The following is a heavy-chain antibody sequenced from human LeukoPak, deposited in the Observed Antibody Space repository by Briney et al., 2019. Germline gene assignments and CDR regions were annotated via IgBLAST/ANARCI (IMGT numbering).Heavy chain of an antibody. J-gene: IGHJ4*02. CDR2: INPNSGAT. V-gene: IGHV1-2*02. Sequence: ASVKVSCKASGYTFTSYYIHWVRQAPGQGLEWMGWINPNSGATNYAQRFQGRVTMTRDTSNTTAYMELSRLRSDDTAVYYCARASYYCDYWGQGTLVTVSS. CDR1: GYTFTSYY. CDR3: ARASYYCDY.